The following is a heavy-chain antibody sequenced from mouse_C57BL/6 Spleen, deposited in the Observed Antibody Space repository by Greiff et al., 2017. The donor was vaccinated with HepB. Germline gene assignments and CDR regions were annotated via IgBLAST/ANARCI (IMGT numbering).Heavy chain of an antibody. CDR3: ARGVNYYGGTAFDY. CDR2: IYPGGGYT. CDR1: GYTFTNYW. J-gene: IGHJ2*01. D-gene: IGHD1-1*01. Sequence: VQLQQSGAELVRPGTSVKMSCKASGYTFTNYWIGWAKQRPGHGLEWIGDIYPGGGYTNYNEKFKGKATLTADKSSSTAYMQFSSLTSEDSAIYYCARGVNYYGGTAFDYWGQGTTLTVSS. V-gene: IGHV1-63*01.